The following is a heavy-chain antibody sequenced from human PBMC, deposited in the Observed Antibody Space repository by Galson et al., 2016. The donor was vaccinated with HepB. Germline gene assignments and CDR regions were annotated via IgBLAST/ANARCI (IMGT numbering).Heavy chain of an antibody. CDR3: ARSSFGVSNP. CDR2: ISAANGNT. V-gene: IGHV1-18*01. CDR1: GYACTSYG. D-gene: IGHD3-3*01. Sequence: SVKVSCKASGYACTSYGINWLRQAPGQGPEWMGWISAANGNTLYAPKFQGRVTLTTDTSTSTAYMELTSLKSDDTAVYYCARSSFGVSNPWGQGTLVTVSS. J-gene: IGHJ5*02.